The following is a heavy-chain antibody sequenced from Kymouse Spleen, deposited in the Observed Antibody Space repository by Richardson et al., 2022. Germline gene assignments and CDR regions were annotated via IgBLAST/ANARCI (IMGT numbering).Heavy chain of an antibody. CDR2: INHSGST. CDR1: GGSFSGYY. V-gene: IGHV4-34*01. J-gene: IGHJ4*02. Sequence: QVQLQQWGAGLLKPSETLSLTCAVYGGSFSGYYWSWIRQPPGKGLEWIGEINHSGSTNYNPSLKSRVTISVDTSKNQFSLKLSSVTAADTAVYYCARGRFLEWLSFDYWGQGTLVTVSS. CDR3: ARGRFLEWLSFDY. D-gene: IGHD3-3*01.